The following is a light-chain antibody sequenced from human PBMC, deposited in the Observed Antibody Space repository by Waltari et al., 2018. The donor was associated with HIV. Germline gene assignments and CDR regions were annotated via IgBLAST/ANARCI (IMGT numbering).Light chain of an antibody. Sequence: QTVVTQEPSFSVFPGVTVTLTCGVSSCFVSTSYFPRWYHQTPGPAPRTLIYSTNPRSSGVPDRFSGSIRGNKAALTITGAQADDESDYYCVLFMGNGIWVFGGGTKLTVL. J-gene: IGLJ3*02. CDR3: VLFMGNGIWV. CDR1: SCFVSTSYF. CDR2: STN. V-gene: IGLV8-61*01.